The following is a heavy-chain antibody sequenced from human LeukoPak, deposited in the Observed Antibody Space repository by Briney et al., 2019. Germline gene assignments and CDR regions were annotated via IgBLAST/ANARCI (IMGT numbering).Heavy chain of an antibody. CDR2: IYYSGST. V-gene: IGHV4-31*03. CDR1: GGSISSGGYY. Sequence: SETLSPTCTVSGGSISSGGYYWSWIRQHPGKGLEWIGYIYYSGSTYYNPSLKSRVTISVDTSKNQFPLRLSSVTAADTAVYYCARHEATVVADYYYGMDVWGQGTTVTVSS. D-gene: IGHD2-15*01. J-gene: IGHJ6*02. CDR3: ARHEATVVADYYYGMDV.